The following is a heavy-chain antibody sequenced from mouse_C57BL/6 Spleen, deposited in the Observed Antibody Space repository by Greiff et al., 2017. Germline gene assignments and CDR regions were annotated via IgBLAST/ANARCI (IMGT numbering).Heavy chain of an antibody. CDR3: TGYGYGFAY. CDR1: GFTFSSYA. J-gene: IGHJ3*01. V-gene: IGHV5-9-1*02. CDR2: ISSGGDYI. Sequence: EVQVVESGEGLVKPGGSLKLSCAASGFTFSSYAMSWVRQTPVKRLEWVAYISSGGDYIYYADTVTGRFTISRDNARNTLYLQMSSLKSEDTAMYYCTGYGYGFAYWGQGTLVTVSA. D-gene: IGHD2-2*01.